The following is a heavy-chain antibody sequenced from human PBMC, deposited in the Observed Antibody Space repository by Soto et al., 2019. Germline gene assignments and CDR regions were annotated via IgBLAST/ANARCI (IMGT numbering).Heavy chain of an antibody. CDR2: IIPVLGTI. Sequence: QVQLVQSGAELKKPGSSVNVSCKASGTTFSSYGFNWVRQAPGQGLEWMGGIIPVLGTINYAQKFQGRVTITADKSTSTVYMDLSSLRSEDTAAYYCARGTLFCGGDCYFDHWGLGTLVTVSS. CDR1: GTTFSSYG. V-gene: IGHV1-69*06. CDR3: ARGTLFCGGDCYFDH. J-gene: IGHJ4*02. D-gene: IGHD2-21*02.